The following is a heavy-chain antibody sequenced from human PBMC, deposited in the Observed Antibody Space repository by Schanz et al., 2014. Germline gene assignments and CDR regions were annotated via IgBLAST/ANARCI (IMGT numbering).Heavy chain of an antibody. CDR1: GFTFSTHA. CDR2: VSSDGNND. V-gene: IGHV3-30*18. CDR3: AKTLFPGGTQTFGN. Sequence: VQLLESGGGLVQPGGSLRLSCAASGFTFSTHAMHWVRQAPGKGLEWVALVSSDGNNDYYTDSVKGRFTISRDNSKNTLYVEMNSLRVEDTAVYYCAKTLFPGGTQTFGNWGRGTLVTVSS. D-gene: IGHD2-8*02. J-gene: IGHJ4*02.